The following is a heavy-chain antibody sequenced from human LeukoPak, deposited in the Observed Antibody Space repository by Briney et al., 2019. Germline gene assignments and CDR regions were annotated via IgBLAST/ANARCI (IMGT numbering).Heavy chain of an antibody. CDR2: TSGSGSNT. D-gene: IGHD3-9*01. V-gene: IGHV3-23*01. J-gene: IGHJ4*02. CDR1: GFTHSSYA. Sequence: GGSLRLSRAASGFTHSSYAITWVRQAPGKGLEWVSATSGSGSNTYHADSVKGRLALPRDNSKNTLYLQMNSLRAEDTAVYYCAKLTYYDILTGFYSSYYFDSWGQGTLLTVSS. CDR3: AKLTYYDILTGFYSSYYFDS.